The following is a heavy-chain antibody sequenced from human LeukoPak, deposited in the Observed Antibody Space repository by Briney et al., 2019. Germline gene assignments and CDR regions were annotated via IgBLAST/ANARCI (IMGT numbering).Heavy chain of an antibody. CDR1: GFTVSSNY. CDR2: IYSGGST. V-gene: IGHV3-53*01. Sequence: GGSLRLSCAASGFTVSSNYMSWVRQAPGKGLEWVSVIYSGGSTYYADSVKGRFTISRDNFKNTLYLQMNSLRAEDTAVYYCARVGAYCSGGSCSDDAFDIWGQGTMVTVSS. CDR3: ARVGAYCSGGSCSDDAFDI. J-gene: IGHJ3*02. D-gene: IGHD2-15*01.